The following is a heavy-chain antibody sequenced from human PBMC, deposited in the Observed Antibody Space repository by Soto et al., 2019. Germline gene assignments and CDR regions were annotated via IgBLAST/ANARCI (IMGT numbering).Heavy chain of an antibody. Sequence: ASLKVSCKAAGYTFIEYYIHWVRQAPGQGLEWMGWISPRSGGTNYAQKFQGRVTITRDTSTSTAYMELTSLRSDDTAVYYCAKKGGGPFPFDPWGQGTRVTVSS. J-gene: IGHJ5*02. CDR1: GYTFIEYY. D-gene: IGHD3-10*01. CDR2: ISPRSGGT. CDR3: AKKGGGPFPFDP. V-gene: IGHV1-2*02.